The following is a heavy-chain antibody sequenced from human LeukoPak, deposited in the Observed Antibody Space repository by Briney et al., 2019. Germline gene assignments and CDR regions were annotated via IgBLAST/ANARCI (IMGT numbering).Heavy chain of an antibody. CDR2: IKSKTDGGTT. J-gene: IGHJ4*02. V-gene: IGHV3-15*01. Sequence: TSGGSLRLSCAASGLTFSDAWMNWVRQAPGTGLEWVGRIKSKTDGGTTDYAAPVNGRFTISRDDSKNTLYLQMNSLRTEDTAVYYCATRSVTTIYWGQGTLVTVSS. CDR3: ATRSVTTIY. CDR1: GLTFSDAW. D-gene: IGHD4-17*01.